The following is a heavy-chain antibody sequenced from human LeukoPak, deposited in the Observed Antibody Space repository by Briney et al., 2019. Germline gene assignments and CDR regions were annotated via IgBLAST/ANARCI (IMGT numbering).Heavy chain of an antibody. D-gene: IGHD2/OR15-2a*01. J-gene: IGHJ4*02. CDR1: GFIFGNYW. Sequence: GGSLRLSCAASGFIFGNYWMPWVRQAPGEGLEWVANIKQDRSETYYVDSVSGRFTISRDNSDNSLYLQMSGQRDEDTAFYYGVRERHCLSTSCSSDRKIGYLDHWGQGALVIVSS. CDR2: IKQDRSET. V-gene: IGHV3-7*01. CDR3: VRERHCLSTSCSSDRKIGYLDH.